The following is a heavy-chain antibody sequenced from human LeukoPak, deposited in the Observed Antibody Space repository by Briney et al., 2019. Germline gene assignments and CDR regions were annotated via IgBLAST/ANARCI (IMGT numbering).Heavy chain of an antibody. V-gene: IGHV4-39*07. CDR3: ARTTEGGYSYGYFYYYYTDV. CDR2: IYYSGST. Sequence: SETLSLTCTVSGGSISSSSYYWGWIRQPPGKGLEWIGSIYYSGSTYYNPSLKSRVTISVDTSKNQFSLKLSSVTAADTAVYYCARTTEGGYSYGYFYYYYTDVWGKGTTVTISS. D-gene: IGHD5-18*01. J-gene: IGHJ6*03. CDR1: GGSISSSSYY.